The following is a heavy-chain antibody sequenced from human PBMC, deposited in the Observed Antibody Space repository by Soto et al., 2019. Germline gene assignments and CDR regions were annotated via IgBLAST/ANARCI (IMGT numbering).Heavy chain of an antibody. D-gene: IGHD6-6*01. J-gene: IGHJ6*02. Sequence: SQTLSLTCAISGDSVSSNSAAWNWIRQSPSRGLEWLGRTYYRSKWYNDYAVSVKSRITINPDTSKNQFSLQLNSESPEDTAVYYCARERWLAARGIDYYGMDVWGQGTTVTVSS. CDR2: TYYRSKWYN. V-gene: IGHV6-1*01. CDR1: GDSVSSNSAA. CDR3: ARERWLAARGIDYYGMDV.